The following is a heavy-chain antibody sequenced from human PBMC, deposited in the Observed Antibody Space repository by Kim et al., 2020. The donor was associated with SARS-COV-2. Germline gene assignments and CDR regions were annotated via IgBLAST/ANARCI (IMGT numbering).Heavy chain of an antibody. CDR3: ARVYGDYVWGSYRH. V-gene: IGHV3-30*07. Sequence: ADSVKGRFTITRDNYKNTLYLQMNSLRAEDTAVYYCARVYGDYVWGSYRHWGQGTLVTVSS. D-gene: IGHD3-16*02. J-gene: IGHJ4*02.